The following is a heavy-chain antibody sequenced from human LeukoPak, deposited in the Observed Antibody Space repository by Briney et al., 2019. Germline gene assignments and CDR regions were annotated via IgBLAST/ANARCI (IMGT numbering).Heavy chain of an antibody. V-gene: IGHV3-7*01. D-gene: IGHD4-17*01. CDR3: ARLPDDYGDYKYFQH. Sequence: PGGSLRLSCAASGFTFSRYWMSWVRQAPGKGLEWVANIKQDGSEKYYVDSVKGRFTISRDNVKNSLCLQMNSLRAEDTAVYYCARLPDDYGDYKYFQHWGQGTLVTVSS. J-gene: IGHJ1*01. CDR2: IKQDGSEK. CDR1: GFTFSRYW.